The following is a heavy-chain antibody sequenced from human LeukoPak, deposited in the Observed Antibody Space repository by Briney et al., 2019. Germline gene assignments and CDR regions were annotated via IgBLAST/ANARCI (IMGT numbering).Heavy chain of an antibody. J-gene: IGHJ4*02. V-gene: IGHV3-21*01. D-gene: IGHD5-12*01. CDR3: AIFGGYSGYDLFDY. Sequence: KPGGSLRLSCAASGFTFSSYTINWVRQAPGRGLEWVSSFSSDGSFIFYGDSVRGRFTISRDNAKNSVYLQMKSLSADDTAVYYCAIFGGYSGYDLFDYWGQGALVTVSS. CDR1: GFTFSSYT. CDR2: FSSDGSFI.